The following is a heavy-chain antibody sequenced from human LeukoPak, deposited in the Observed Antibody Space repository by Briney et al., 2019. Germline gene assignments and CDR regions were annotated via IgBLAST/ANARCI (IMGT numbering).Heavy chain of an antibody. Sequence: MTSETLSLTCTVSGGSISSYYWSWIRQPPGKGLEWIGYIYYSGSTNYNPSLKSRVTISVDTSKNQFSLKLSSVTAADTAVYYCARDLGGGDVWGQGTTVTVSS. J-gene: IGHJ6*02. V-gene: IGHV4-59*01. CDR2: IYYSGST. CDR1: GGSISSYY. D-gene: IGHD3-10*01. CDR3: ARDLGGGDV.